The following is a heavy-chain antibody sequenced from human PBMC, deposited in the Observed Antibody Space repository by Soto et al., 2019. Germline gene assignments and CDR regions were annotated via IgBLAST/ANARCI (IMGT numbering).Heavy chain of an antibody. D-gene: IGHD3-22*01. CDR3: AQYYDTFDY. J-gene: IGHJ4*02. CDR1: GASISPNTYF. CDR2: IHHSGNT. V-gene: IGHV4-39*01. Sequence: QLHLQESGPGLVKPSETLSLTCTVPGASISPNTYFWGWIRQPPGKGLAWIGTIHHSGNTYTNPAFEARVTMSVDTSKNQFSLNLRSVSPADTAMYYCAQYYDTFDYWGQGALVTVSS.